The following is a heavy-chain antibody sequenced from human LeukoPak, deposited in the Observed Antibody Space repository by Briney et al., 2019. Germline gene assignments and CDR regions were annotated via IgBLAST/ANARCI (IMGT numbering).Heavy chain of an antibody. J-gene: IGHJ6*02. CDR2: ISGSGGST. V-gene: IGHV3-23*01. CDR3: VKESLTTIFGVDKYGMDV. Sequence: PGGSLRLSCAASGFTFSSYAMSWVRQAPGKGLEWVSAISGSGGSTYYADSVKGRFTISRDNSKNTLYLQMNSLRAEDTAVYYCVKESLTTIFGVDKYGMDVWGQGTTVTVSS. CDR1: GFTFSSYA. D-gene: IGHD3-3*01.